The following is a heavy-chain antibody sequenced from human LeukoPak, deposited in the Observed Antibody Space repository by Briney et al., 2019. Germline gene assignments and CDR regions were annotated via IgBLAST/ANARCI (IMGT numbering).Heavy chain of an antibody. J-gene: IGHJ5*02. CDR1: GFTFSSYW. V-gene: IGHV3-74*01. CDR2: IKSDGSET. Sequence: GGSLRLSCAASGFTFSSYWMHWVRQAPGKGLMWVSRIKSDGSETSYADSVKGRFTISRDNAKNSLYLQMNSLRAEDTALYYCAKGGRNFWSGYYTWGQGTLVTVSS. CDR3: AKGGRNFWSGYYT. D-gene: IGHD3-3*01.